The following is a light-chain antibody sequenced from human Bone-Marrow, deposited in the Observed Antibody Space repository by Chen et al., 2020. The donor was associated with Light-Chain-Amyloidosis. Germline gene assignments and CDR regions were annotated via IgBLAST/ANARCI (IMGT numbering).Light chain of an antibody. CDR3: QSADSSGTYEVI. V-gene: IGLV3-25*03. Sequence: SYELTQPPSVSVSPGQTARITCSGDDLPTKYAYWYQQKPGQAPVLVIHRDTERPSGISERFSGSSSGKTATLTNSGDQAEDEADYHCQSADSSGTYEVIFGGGTKLTVL. CDR2: RDT. J-gene: IGLJ2*01. CDR1: DLPTKY.